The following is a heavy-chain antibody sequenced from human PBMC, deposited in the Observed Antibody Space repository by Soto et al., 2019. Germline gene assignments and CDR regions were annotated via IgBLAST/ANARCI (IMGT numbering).Heavy chain of an antibody. CDR3: ARHTPAISISDH. D-gene: IGHD2-15*01. CDR2: IYYSGST. Sequence: TSETLSLTCTVSGGSIGSSSYYWGWIRQPPGKGLEWIGSIYYSGSTYYNTSLKSRVTISVDTSKNQFSLKLSSVTAADTAVYYCARHTPAISISDHWGQGTLVTVSS. CDR1: GGSIGSSSYY. J-gene: IGHJ4*02. V-gene: IGHV4-39*01.